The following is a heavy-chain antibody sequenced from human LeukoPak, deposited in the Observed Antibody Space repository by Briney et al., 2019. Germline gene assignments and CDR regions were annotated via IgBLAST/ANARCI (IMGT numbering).Heavy chain of an antibody. D-gene: IGHD3-10*01. Sequence: ASVKVSCKASGYDFTKYAIHWVRQAPGQRLEWMGWLNPANGNTKYSQEFQGRVTITRDTSASTAYMELRSLRSEDMAVYYCARDYGSGTYTFDYWGQGTLVTVSS. CDR3: ARDYGSGTYTFDY. CDR1: GYDFTKYA. CDR2: LNPANGNT. J-gene: IGHJ4*02. V-gene: IGHV1-3*03.